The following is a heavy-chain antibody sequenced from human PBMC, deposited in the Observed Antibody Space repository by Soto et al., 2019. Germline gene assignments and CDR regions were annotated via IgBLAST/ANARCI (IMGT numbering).Heavy chain of an antibody. D-gene: IGHD6-13*01. Sequence: PGGSLRLSCAASGLTFSDYAMSWVGQAPGKWLEWVSTISNGGGSTYYADSVKGRFTISRDNSKNTLYLQMNSLGAEDTAVYFCAKAAPGPDFDYWGQGTLVTVSS. J-gene: IGHJ4*02. CDR3: AKAAPGPDFDY. CDR2: ISNGGGST. CDR1: GLTFSDYA. V-gene: IGHV3-23*01.